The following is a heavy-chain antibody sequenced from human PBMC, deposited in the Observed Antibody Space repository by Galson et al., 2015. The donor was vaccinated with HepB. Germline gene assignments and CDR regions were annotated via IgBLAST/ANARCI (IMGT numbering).Heavy chain of an antibody. Sequence: SLRLSCAASGVTFRNHGMSWVRQAPGRGLEWVAGISGSGAGTFYADSVKGRFTISRDNSKDTLFLQMSSLRAEDTAVYYCAKAQAATVPKFVLRNNYYYYAMDVWGRGTTVTVSS. CDR2: ISGSGAGT. D-gene: IGHD2-15*01. CDR1: GVTFRNHG. V-gene: IGHV3-23*01. CDR3: AKAQAATVPKFVLRNNYYYYAMDV. J-gene: IGHJ6*02.